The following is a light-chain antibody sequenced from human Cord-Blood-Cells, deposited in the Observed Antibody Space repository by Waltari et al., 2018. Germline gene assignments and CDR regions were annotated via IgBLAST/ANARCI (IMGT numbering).Light chain of an antibody. J-gene: IGLJ2*01. CDR1: NIGSKS. Sequence: SYVLTQPPSGSLAPGKTARIPCGGNNIGSKSLHWYQQKPGQAPVLVVYDDSDRPSGIPERFSGANTGNTATLTISRVEAGDEADYYCQVWDSSSDHVVFGGGTKLTVL. CDR3: QVWDSSSDHVV. CDR2: DDS. V-gene: IGLV3-21*03.